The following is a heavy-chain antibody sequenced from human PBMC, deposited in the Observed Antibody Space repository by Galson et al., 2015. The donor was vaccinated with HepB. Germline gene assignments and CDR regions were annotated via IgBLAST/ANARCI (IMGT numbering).Heavy chain of an antibody. CDR2: ISSSSSYI. V-gene: IGHV3-21*01. Sequence: SLRLSCAASGFTFSRYSMNWVRQAPGKGLEWVSSISSSSSYIYYADSVKGRFTISRDNAKNSLYLQMNSLRAEDTAVYYCARDLSDDSSGSSFDYWGQGTLVTVSS. J-gene: IGHJ4*02. CDR3: ARDLSDDSSGSSFDY. CDR1: GFTFSRYS. D-gene: IGHD3-22*01.